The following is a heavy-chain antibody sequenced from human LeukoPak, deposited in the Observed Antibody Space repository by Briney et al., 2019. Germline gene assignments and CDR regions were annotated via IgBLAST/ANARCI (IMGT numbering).Heavy chain of an antibody. CDR2: INTNTGNP. D-gene: IGHD3-10*01. Sequence: ASVKVSCKASGYTFTSYAMNWVRQAPGQGLEWMGWINTNTGNPTYAQGFTGRFVFSLDTSVSTAYLQISSLKAEDTAVYYCAREAPHKFTMVRGVLDYWGQGTLVTVSS. J-gene: IGHJ4*02. V-gene: IGHV7-4-1*02. CDR1: GYTFTSYA. CDR3: AREAPHKFTMVRGVLDY.